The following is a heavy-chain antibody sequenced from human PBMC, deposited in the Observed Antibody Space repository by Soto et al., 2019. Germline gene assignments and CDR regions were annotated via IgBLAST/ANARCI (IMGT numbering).Heavy chain of an antibody. D-gene: IGHD4-17*01. Sequence: PGGSLRLSCAASGFTFSSYAMHWVRQAPGKGLEWVAVISYDGNNKYYADSVKGRFTISRDNSRNTLYLQMNSLRVEETVVYYCAKEGGHGDFAYWGQGSLVTVSS. J-gene: IGHJ4*02. CDR2: ISYDGNNK. CDR3: AKEGGHGDFAY. V-gene: IGHV3-30-3*01. CDR1: GFTFSSYA.